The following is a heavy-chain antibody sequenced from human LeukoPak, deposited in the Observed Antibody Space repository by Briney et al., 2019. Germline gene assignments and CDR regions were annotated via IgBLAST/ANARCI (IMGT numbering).Heavy chain of an antibody. CDR3: AREGEMATDRGWFDP. CDR2: INPNGGST. Sequence: EASVKVSCKASGYTFTSYYMHWVRQAPGQGLEWMGIINPNGGSTSYAQKFQGRVTMTRDTTRSTVYMEVSSLRSEDTAVYYCAREGEMATDRGWFDPWGQGTLVTVSS. D-gene: IGHD5-24*01. CDR1: GYTFTSYY. J-gene: IGHJ5*02. V-gene: IGHV1-46*01.